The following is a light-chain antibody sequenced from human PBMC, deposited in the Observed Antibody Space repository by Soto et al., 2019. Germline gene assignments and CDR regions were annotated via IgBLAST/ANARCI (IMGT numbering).Light chain of an antibody. V-gene: IGLV2-14*01. CDR1: SSDVRGYNY. Sequence: QSALTQPASVSGSPGQSITISCTGTSSDVRGYNYVSWYQQHPGKAPKLMIYEVSNRPSGVSNRYSGSKSGNTASLTISGLQAEDEADYYCSSYTSSSTPYVFGTRTKVTVL. CDR3: SSYTSSSTPYV. J-gene: IGLJ1*01. CDR2: EVS.